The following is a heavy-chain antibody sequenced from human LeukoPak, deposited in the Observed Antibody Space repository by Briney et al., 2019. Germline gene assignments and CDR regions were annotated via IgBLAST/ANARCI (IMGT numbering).Heavy chain of an antibody. CDR3: TTGPRPTYYDFWSGSYFDY. J-gene: IGHJ4*02. CDR1: GFTFSNAW. D-gene: IGHD3-3*01. CDR2: IKSKTDGGTT. Sequence: PGGSLRLSCAASGFTFSNAWMSWVRQAPGKGLEWVGRIKSKTDGGTTDYAAPVKGRFTISRDDSKNTLYLQMNSLKTEDTAVYYCTTGPRPTYYDFWSGSYFDYWGQGTLVTVSS. V-gene: IGHV3-15*01.